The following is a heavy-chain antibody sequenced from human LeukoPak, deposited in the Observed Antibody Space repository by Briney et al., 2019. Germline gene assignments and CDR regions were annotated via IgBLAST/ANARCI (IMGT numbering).Heavy chain of an antibody. V-gene: IGHV1-58*02. J-gene: IGHJ4*02. Sequence: SVKVSCKASGYTFTSYDINWVRQATGQRLEWIGWIVVGSGNTNYAQKFQERVTITRDMSTSTAYMELSSLRSEDTAVYYCAAPSDFWSGYFHFDYWGQGTLVTVSS. CDR1: GYTFTSYD. CDR2: IVVGSGNT. CDR3: AAPSDFWSGYFHFDY. D-gene: IGHD3-3*01.